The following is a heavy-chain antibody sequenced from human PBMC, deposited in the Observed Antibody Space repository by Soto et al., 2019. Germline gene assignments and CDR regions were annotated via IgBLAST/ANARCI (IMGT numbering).Heavy chain of an antibody. J-gene: IGHJ5*02. CDR3: ARESDSLAGFDP. CDR2: IYYSGST. D-gene: IGHD3-22*01. V-gene: IGHV4-59*01. CDR1: GGSISSYY. Sequence: PLEILSLTCTVSGGSISSYYWSWIRQPPGKGLEWIGYIYYSGSTNYNPSLKSRVTISVDTSKNQFSLKLSSVTAADTAVYYCARESDSLAGFDPWGQGTLVTSPQ.